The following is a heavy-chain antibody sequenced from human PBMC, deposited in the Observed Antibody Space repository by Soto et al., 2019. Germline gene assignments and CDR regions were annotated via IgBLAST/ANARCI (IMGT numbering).Heavy chain of an antibody. J-gene: IGHJ4*02. CDR1: GFTFSSYG. V-gene: IGHV3-33*01. Sequence: QVQLVESGGGVVQPGRSLRLSCAASGFTFSSYGMHWVRQAPGKGLEWVAVIWYDGSNKYYADSVKGRFTISRDNSKNPLYLQMNSLGAEDTAVYYCARDLMFYLGHGGYYFDYWGQGTLVTVSS. CDR3: ARDLMFYLGHGGYYFDY. D-gene: IGHD7-27*01. CDR2: IWYDGSNK.